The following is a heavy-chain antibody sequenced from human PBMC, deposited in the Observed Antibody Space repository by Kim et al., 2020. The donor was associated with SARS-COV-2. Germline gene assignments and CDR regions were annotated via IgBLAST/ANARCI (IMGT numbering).Heavy chain of an antibody. V-gene: IGHV3-48*03. D-gene: IGHD3-22*01. Sequence: GGSLRLSCAASGFTFRSYDMNWVRQAPGKGLEWVSSISGSGSSTYYADSVKGRFTISRDNSRNSLYLQMNGLRAEDTAVYYCAREVVVSPDAFDIWGQGTLVTVSS. CDR2: ISGSGSST. CDR3: AREVVVSPDAFDI. J-gene: IGHJ3*02. CDR1: GFTFRSYD.